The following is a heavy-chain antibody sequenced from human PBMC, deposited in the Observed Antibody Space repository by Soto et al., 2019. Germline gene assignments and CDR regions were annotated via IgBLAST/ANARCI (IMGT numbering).Heavy chain of an antibody. CDR2: IYYTGHT. D-gene: IGHD3-10*01. V-gene: IGHV4-59*01. CDR1: GDSINYYY. J-gene: IGHJ4*02. CDR3: ARDNRRQRSGGYYFDH. Sequence: SETLSLTCTVSGDSINYYYWSWIRQPPGTGLEWIGYIYYTGHTNYNPSLQNRDTISIDKSKNQFSLKLNTVTASDTAVDYCARDNRRQRSGGYYFDHWGQGARVTVSS.